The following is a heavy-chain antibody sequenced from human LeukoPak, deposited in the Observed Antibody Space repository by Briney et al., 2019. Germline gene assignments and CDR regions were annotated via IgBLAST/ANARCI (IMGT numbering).Heavy chain of an antibody. Sequence: GGSLRLSCAASGFTFSSYGMHWVRQAPGKGLEWVAFIRYDGSNKYYADSVKGRFTISRDNSKNTLYLQMNSLRAEDTAVYYCARGVTMIVRGFDYWGQGTLVTVSS. D-gene: IGHD3-22*01. J-gene: IGHJ4*02. CDR2: IRYDGSNK. V-gene: IGHV3-30*02. CDR1: GFTFSSYG. CDR3: ARGVTMIVRGFDY.